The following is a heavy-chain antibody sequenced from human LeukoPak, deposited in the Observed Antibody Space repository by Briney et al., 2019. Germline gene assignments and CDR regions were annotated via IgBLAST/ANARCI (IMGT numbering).Heavy chain of an antibody. V-gene: IGHV1-69*13. J-gene: IGHJ4*02. CDR3: AIPSGSYWTYDDY. Sequence: EASVKVSCKASGGTFSSYAISWVRQAPGQGLEWMGGIIPIFGTANYAQKFQGRVTITADESTSTAYMELSSLRSEDTAVYYCAIPSGSYWTYDDYWGQGTLVTVSS. CDR2: IIPIFGTA. CDR1: GGTFSSYA. D-gene: IGHD1-26*01.